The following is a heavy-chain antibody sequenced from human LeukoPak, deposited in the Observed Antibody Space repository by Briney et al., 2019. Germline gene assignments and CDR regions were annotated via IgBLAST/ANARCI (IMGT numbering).Heavy chain of an antibody. J-gene: IGHJ4*02. CDR2: IYSGGST. CDR3: ARVGYFDQSFDY. D-gene: IGHD3-9*01. V-gene: IGHV3-66*01. Sequence: GGSLRLSCAASEFSVGSNYMTWVRQAPGKGLEWVSPIYSGGSTYYADSVKGRFTISRDNAKKSLYLQMNSLRAEDTAVYSCARVGYFDQSFDYWGQGTLVTVSS. CDR1: EFSVGSNY.